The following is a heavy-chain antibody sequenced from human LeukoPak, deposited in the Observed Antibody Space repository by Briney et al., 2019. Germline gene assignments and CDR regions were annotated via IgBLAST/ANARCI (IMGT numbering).Heavy chain of an antibody. J-gene: IGHJ4*02. CDR2: IKSKTDGGTT. CDR1: GFTFSNAW. CDR3: TTIAAAGFLDY. Sequence: GGSLRLSCAASGFTFSNAWMSWVRQAPGKGLEWVGRIKSKTDGGTTDYAAPVKGRFTISRDDSKNTLYLQMNSLKPDDTAVYYCTTIAAAGFLDYWGQGTLVTVSS. V-gene: IGHV3-15*01. D-gene: IGHD6-13*01.